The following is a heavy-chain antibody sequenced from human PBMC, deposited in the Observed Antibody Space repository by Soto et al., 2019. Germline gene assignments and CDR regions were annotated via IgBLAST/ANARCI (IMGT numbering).Heavy chain of an antibody. D-gene: IGHD6-19*01. CDR3: ARGVSSGWYDYYYGMDV. CDR1: GGSFSGYY. J-gene: IGHJ6*02. CDR2: INHRGNT. V-gene: IGHV4-34*01. Sequence: QVQLQQWGAGLLKPSETLSLTCAVYGGSFSGYYWSWIRQPPGKGLEWIGEINHRGNTNYNPSLKSRVTISVDTSKNQFSLRLSSVTAADTAVYYCARGVSSGWYDYYYGMDVWGQGTTVTVSS.